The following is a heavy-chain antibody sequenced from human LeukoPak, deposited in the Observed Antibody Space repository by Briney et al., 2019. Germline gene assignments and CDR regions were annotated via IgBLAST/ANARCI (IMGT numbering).Heavy chain of an antibody. CDR3: ARDPPAHSIAAAGPFDY. D-gene: IGHD6-13*01. V-gene: IGHV1-69*01. J-gene: IGHJ4*02. Sequence: SVKVSCKASGGTFSSYAISWVRQAPGQGLEWMGGIIPIFGTANYAQKFQGRVTITADESTSTVYMELSSLRSEDTAVYYCARDPPAHSIAAAGPFDYWGQGTLVTVSS. CDR2: IIPIFGTA. CDR1: GGTFSSYA.